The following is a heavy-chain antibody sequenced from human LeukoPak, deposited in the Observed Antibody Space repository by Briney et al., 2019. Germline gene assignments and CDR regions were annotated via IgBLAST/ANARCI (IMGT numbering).Heavy chain of an antibody. D-gene: IGHD3-22*01. CDR2: IIPIFGTA. Sequence: ASVKVSCKASGYTFTSYAISWVRQAPGQGLEWMGGIIPIFGTANYAQKFQGRVTITADESTSTAYMELSSLRSEDTAVYYCARAAYDSSGRYFDYWGQGTLVTVSS. V-gene: IGHV1-69*13. CDR1: GYTFTSYA. J-gene: IGHJ4*02. CDR3: ARAAYDSSGRYFDY.